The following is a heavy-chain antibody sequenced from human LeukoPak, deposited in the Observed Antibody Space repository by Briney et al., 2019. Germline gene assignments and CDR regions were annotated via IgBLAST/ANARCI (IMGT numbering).Heavy chain of an antibody. Sequence: PGGSLRLSCAVSGFTFRSYAMTWVRQAPGKGLECVSGISGSGASTHYADSVKGRFTISRDTSKNTPFLQMNSLRAEDTAVYYCAKVGAYDRYYFDYWGPGSLVTVSS. CDR2: ISGSGAST. J-gene: IGHJ4*02. CDR3: AKVGAYDRYYFDY. D-gene: IGHD5-12*01. V-gene: IGHV3-23*01. CDR1: GFTFRSYA.